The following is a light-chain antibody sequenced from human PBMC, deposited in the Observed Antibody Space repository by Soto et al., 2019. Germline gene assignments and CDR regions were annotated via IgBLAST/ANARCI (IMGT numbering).Light chain of an antibody. Sequence: QSVLTQPPSASGTPGQRVTISCSGSSSNIGSNYVYWYQHLPGTAPKLLIYFNNQRPSGVPDRFSGSKSGTSASLAISGLRSEDEADYYCAAWDDSLSGHVVFGGGTKLNVL. CDR1: SSNIGSNY. V-gene: IGLV1-47*02. J-gene: IGLJ2*01. CDR2: FNN. CDR3: AAWDDSLSGHVV.